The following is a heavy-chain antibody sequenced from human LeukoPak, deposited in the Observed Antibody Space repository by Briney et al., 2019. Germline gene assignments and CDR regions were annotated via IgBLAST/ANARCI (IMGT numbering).Heavy chain of an antibody. CDR3: ARHSQYSSSWYGYYFDY. V-gene: IGHV4-59*08. D-gene: IGHD6-13*01. CDR2: IYYSGST. Sequence: SETLSLTCTVSGGSISSYYWSWIRQPPGKGLEWIGYIYYSGSTNYNPSLKSRVTISVDTSKNQFSLRLSSVTAADTAVYYCARHSQYSSSWYGYYFDYWGQGTLVTVSS. CDR1: GGSISSYY. J-gene: IGHJ4*02.